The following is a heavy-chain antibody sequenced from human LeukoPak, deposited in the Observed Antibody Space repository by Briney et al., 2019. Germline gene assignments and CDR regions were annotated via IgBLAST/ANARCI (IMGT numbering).Heavy chain of an antibody. D-gene: IGHD3-22*01. CDR3: ASYTYYYDSSGYFWRYYYYMDV. CDR1: GGSFSGYY. V-gene: IGHV4-34*01. CDR2: INHSGST. Sequence: SETLSLTCAVYGGSFSGYYWSWVRQPPGKGLEWVGEINHSGSTNYNPSLKSRVPISVDKSKNQFSLKLSSVTAADTAVYYCASYTYYYDSSGYFWRYYYYMDVWGKGTTVTVSS. J-gene: IGHJ6*03.